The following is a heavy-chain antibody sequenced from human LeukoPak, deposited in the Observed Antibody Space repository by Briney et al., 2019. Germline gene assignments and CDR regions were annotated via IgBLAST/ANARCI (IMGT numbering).Heavy chain of an antibody. D-gene: IGHD4-17*01. CDR2: ISGSGGST. Sequence: PGGSLRLSCAASEFNFSSYGMSWVRQAPGKGLEWVSSISGSGGSTQYADSVQGRFAISRDNSKNTLYLQMNSLRVEDTAMYFCARDPNGDYIGSFDMWGRGTMVSVSS. V-gene: IGHV3-23*01. CDR1: EFNFSSYG. CDR3: ARDPNGDYIGSFDM. J-gene: IGHJ3*02.